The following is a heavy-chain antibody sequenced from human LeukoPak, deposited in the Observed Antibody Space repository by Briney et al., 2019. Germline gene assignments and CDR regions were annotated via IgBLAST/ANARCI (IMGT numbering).Heavy chain of an antibody. J-gene: IGHJ4*02. V-gene: IGHV3-53*01. D-gene: IGHD3-22*01. CDR1: GFTVSGNY. CDR2: IYSDDTT. Sequence: GGSLRLSCAVSGFTVSGNYMSWIRQGPGKGLEWVSLIYSDDTTLYADSVQGRFTISRDNSKNTLYLQMSSLRAEDTAVYYCVRDWGYDSSGYWQKYFDSWGQGTLVTVSS. CDR3: VRDWGYDSSGYWQKYFDS.